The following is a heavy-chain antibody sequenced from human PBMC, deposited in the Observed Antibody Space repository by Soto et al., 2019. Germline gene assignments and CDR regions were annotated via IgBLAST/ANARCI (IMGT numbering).Heavy chain of an antibody. CDR1: GDSISTEGYY. Sequence: PSETLSLTCSVSGDSISTEGYYWSWIRQHPGKGLEWIGYIYYSGLTSYNPSLKSPVTISRATSKNQFYLKLSSVTAADTAVYYCARSRSYYVEDFQKWGQGTLVTVSS. CDR3: ARSRSYYVEDFQK. D-gene: IGHD1-26*01. V-gene: IGHV4-31*01. J-gene: IGHJ1*01. CDR2: IYYSGLT.